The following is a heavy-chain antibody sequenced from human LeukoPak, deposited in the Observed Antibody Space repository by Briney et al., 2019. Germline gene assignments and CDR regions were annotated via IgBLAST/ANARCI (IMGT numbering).Heavy chain of an antibody. J-gene: IGHJ4*02. CDR3: AKASRGYYDSSALIDY. CDR2: ISYDGSNK. CDR1: GFTFSSHG. V-gene: IGHV3-30*18. D-gene: IGHD3-22*01. Sequence: PGGSLRLSCAASGFTFSSHGMHWVRQAPGKGLEWVAVISYDGSNKYYADSVKGRFTISRDNSKNTLYLQMNSLRAEDTAVYYCAKASRGYYDSSALIDYWGQGTLVTVSS.